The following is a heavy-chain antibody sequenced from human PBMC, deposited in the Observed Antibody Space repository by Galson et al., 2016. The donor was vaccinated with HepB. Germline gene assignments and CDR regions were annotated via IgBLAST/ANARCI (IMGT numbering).Heavy chain of an antibody. J-gene: IGHJ1*01. V-gene: IGHV3-7*03. CDR3: ATARYFISISGARFES. CDR2: LNRDGSER. CDR1: GFTFSNYW. D-gene: IGHD3-3*01. Sequence: SLRLSCAASGFTFSNYWMSWVRQAPGKGLEWVANLNRDGSERHYAESVKGRFTISRENANNSLFLEMNSLRAEDMAVYYCATARYFISISGARFESWGQGTLVTVSS.